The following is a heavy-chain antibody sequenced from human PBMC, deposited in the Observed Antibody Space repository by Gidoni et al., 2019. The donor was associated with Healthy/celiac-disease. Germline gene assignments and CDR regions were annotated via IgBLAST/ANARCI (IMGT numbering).Heavy chain of an antibody. V-gene: IGHV3-30-3*01. Sequence: QVQLVESGGGVIQPGRSLRPSCASSGVTFSSDAMPWVRQAPGKGLEWVAVISYDGSNKYYADSVKGRFTISRDNSKNTLYLQMNSLRAEDTAVYYCARGEPRGGCSSTSCYADFDYWGQGTLVTVSS. CDR1: GVTFSSDA. J-gene: IGHJ4*02. CDR3: ARGEPRGGCSSTSCYADFDY. D-gene: IGHD2-2*01. CDR2: ISYDGSNK.